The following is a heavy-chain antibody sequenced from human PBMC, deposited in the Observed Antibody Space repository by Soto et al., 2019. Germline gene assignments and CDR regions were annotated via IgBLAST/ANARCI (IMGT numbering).Heavy chain of an antibody. CDR2: ISGSGNTI. Sequence: PGGSLRLSCAASGFSFSDYYMSWIRQAPGKGLEWVSYISGSGNTIYYADSVKGRFTISRDNAKNSLYLQMNSLRAEDTAVYYCTRDREKDIISSLFRPYSCYDMDVWGQGTTVTVSS. D-gene: IGHD6-6*01. CDR3: TRDREKDIISSLFRPYSCYDMDV. CDR1: GFSFSDYY. V-gene: IGHV3-11*01. J-gene: IGHJ6*02.